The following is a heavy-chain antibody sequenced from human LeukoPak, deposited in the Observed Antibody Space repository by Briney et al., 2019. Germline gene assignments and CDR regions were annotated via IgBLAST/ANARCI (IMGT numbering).Heavy chain of an antibody. CDR2: INHSGST. CDR3: ARGEYYDILTGPRPFDY. D-gene: IGHD3-9*01. V-gene: IGHV4-34*01. CDR1: GGSFSGYY. Sequence: PSETLSLTCAVYGGSFSGYYWSWIRQPPGKGLEWIGEINHSGSTNYNPSLKSRVTISVDTSKNQFSLKLSSVTAADTAVYYCARGEYYDILTGPRPFDYWGQGTLVTVSS. J-gene: IGHJ4*02.